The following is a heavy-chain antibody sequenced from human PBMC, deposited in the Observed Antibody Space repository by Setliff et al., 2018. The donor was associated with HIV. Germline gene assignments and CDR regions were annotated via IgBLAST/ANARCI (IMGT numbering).Heavy chain of an antibody. CDR3: ARHAVPHYYDSSGPS. CDR1: GGSITSGGFY. J-gene: IGHJ5*02. Sequence: PSETLSLTCTDSGGSITSGGFYWSWIRQYPQKGLEWIGYIYYSGGTYYNPSLKSRVTMSVDTSKNQFSLKLSSVTAADTAVYYCARHAVPHYYDSSGPSWGPGTLVTVSS. V-gene: IGHV4-31*03. CDR2: IYYSGGT. D-gene: IGHD3-22*01.